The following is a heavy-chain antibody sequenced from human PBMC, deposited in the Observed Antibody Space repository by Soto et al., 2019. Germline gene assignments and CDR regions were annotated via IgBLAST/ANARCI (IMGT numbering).Heavy chain of an antibody. D-gene: IGHD2-21*02. V-gene: IGHV3-23*01. CDR1: GFTFSSYP. CDR3: AKPYSGGNSKYYFDY. CDR2: LSGNGGST. Sequence: GGSLRLSCAASGFTFSSYPISWVRQAPGKGLEWVSALSGNGGSTYYADSVKGRFAIPRDNSKNTLYRQMNSLRAEDTAVYYCAKPYSGGNSKYYFDYGGQGTLVTVSS. J-gene: IGHJ4*02.